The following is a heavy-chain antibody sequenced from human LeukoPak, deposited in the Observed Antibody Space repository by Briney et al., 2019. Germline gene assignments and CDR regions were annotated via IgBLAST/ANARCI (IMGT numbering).Heavy chain of an antibody. D-gene: IGHD5-18*01. CDR3: ARTTEGGYTYDYFYYYYMDV. J-gene: IGHJ6*03. CDR1: GYTFTSYY. Sequence: ASVKVSCKASGYTFTSYYMHWVRQAPGQGLEWMGIINPSGGSTSYAQKFQGRVTMTTDTSTSTAYMELRSLRSDDTAVYYCARTTEGGYTYDYFYYYYMDVWGKGTTVTISS. V-gene: IGHV1-46*01. CDR2: INPSGGST.